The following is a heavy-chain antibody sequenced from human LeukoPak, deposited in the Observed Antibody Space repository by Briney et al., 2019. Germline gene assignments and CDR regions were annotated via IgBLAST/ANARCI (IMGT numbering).Heavy chain of an antibody. J-gene: IGHJ6*03. V-gene: IGHV4-59*01. CDR1: GGSISSYY. CDR2: IYYSGST. D-gene: IGHD6-19*01. Sequence: PSETLSLTRTVSGGSISSYYWSWIRQPPGKGLEWIGYIYYSGSTNYNPSLKSRVTISVDTSKNQFSLKLSSVTAADTAVYYCARGYSSYYYYMDVWGKGTTVTISS. CDR3: ARGYSSYYYYMDV.